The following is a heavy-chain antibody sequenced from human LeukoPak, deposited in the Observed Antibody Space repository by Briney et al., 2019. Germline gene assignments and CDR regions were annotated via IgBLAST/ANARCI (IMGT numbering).Heavy chain of an antibody. V-gene: IGHV1-2*04. CDR1: GYTFTGYY. CDR3: ARGDYYDSSGLPDY. D-gene: IGHD3-22*01. Sequence: GASVKVSCKASGYTFTGYYMHWVRQAPGQGLEWMGWINPNSGGTNYAQKFQGWVTMTRDTSISTAYMELSRLRSDDTAVYYCARGDYYDSSGLPDYWGQGTLVTVSS. J-gene: IGHJ4*02. CDR2: INPNSGGT.